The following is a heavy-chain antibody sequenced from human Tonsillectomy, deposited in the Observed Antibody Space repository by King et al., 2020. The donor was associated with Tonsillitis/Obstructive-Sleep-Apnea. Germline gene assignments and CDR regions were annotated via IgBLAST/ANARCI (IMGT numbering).Heavy chain of an antibody. CDR2: ISTNTGNP. Sequence: QLVQSGSELKKSGASVKVSCKASGYVFNSYAMGWVRQAPGQRLEWMGWISTNTGNPTYAQGFTGRFVFSLDTSVSTAFLQISSLKPEDTAVYYCVREKGIFGVVNDAFDIWGQGTMVTVSS. CDR1: GYVFNSYA. V-gene: IGHV7-4-1*02. J-gene: IGHJ3*02. D-gene: IGHD3-3*01. CDR3: VREKGIFGVVNDAFDI.